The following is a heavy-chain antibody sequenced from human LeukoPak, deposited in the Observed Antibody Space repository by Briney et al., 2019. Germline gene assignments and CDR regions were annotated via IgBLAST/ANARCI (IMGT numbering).Heavy chain of an antibody. D-gene: IGHD3-22*01. CDR3: ARANYDFDAFDI. CDR2: ISSSSSYI. CDR1: GFTFSSYS. J-gene: IGHJ3*02. Sequence: GGSLRLSCAASGFTFSSYSINWVRQAPGKGLEWVSSISSSSSYIYYADSVKGRFNISRDNAKNSLYLQMNSLRAEDTAVYYCARANYDFDAFDIWGQGTMVTVSS. V-gene: IGHV3-21*01.